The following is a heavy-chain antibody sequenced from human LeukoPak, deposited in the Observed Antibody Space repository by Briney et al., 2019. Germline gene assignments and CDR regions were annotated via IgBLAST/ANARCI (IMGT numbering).Heavy chain of an antibody. J-gene: IGHJ3*02. CDR2: IIPILGIA. V-gene: IGHV1-69*04. CDR3: ARDQARVYYGSGSYQGDAFDI. Sequence: GASVKVSCKASGGTFSSYAISWVRQAPGQGLEWMGRIIPILGIANYAQKFQGRVTITADKSTSTAYMELSSLRSEDTAVYYCARDQARVYYGSGSYQGDAFDIWGQGTMVTVS. CDR1: GGTFSSYA. D-gene: IGHD3-10*01.